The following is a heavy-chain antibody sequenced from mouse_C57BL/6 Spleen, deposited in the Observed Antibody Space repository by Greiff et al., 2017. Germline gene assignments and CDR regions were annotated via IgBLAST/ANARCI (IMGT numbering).Heavy chain of an antibody. Sequence: QVTLKESGPGILQSSQTLSLTCSFSGFSLSTSGMGVSWIRQPSGKGLEWLAHIYWDDDKRYNPSLKSRLTISKDTSRNQVFLKINSVDTADTATYYCARRNYGYDGYYAMDYWGQGTSVTVSS. D-gene: IGHD2-2*01. CDR3: ARRNYGYDGYYAMDY. V-gene: IGHV8-12*01. J-gene: IGHJ4*01. CDR1: GFSLSTSGMG. CDR2: IYWDDDK.